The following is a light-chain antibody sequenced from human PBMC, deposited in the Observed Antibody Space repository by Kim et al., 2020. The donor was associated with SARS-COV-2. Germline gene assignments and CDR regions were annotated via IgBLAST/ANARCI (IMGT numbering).Light chain of an antibody. CDR3: QQYNGYPYT. Sequence: SASVGDRVPITCRESQGINNYLAWSQQKPGKAPKSLIYGASTLHSGVPSKFSGSGFGTDFTLIISDLQPEDFATYYCQQYNGYPYTFGQGTKLEIK. V-gene: IGKV1-16*02. CDR2: GAS. CDR1: QGINNY. J-gene: IGKJ2*01.